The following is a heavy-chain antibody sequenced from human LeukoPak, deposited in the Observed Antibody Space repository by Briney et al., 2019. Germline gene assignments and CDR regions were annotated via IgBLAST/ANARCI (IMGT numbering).Heavy chain of an antibody. V-gene: IGHV3-21*01. J-gene: IGHJ3*02. Sequence: GGSLRLSCAASGFTFSSYSMNWVRQAPGKGLEWVSSISSSSSYIYYADSVKGRFTISRDNAKNSLYLQMNSLRAEDTAVYYCARELGGNSPDAFDIWGQGTMVTVSS. CDR3: ARELGGNSPDAFDI. CDR2: ISSSSSYI. D-gene: IGHD2-21*02. CDR1: GFTFSSYS.